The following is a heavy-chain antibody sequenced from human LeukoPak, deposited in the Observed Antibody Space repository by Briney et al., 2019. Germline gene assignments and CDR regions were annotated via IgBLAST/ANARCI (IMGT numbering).Heavy chain of an antibody. V-gene: IGHV3-23*01. CDR1: GFTFSSYA. Sequence: GGSLRLSCAASGFTFSSYAMSWVRQAPGKGLEWVSAISGSGGSAYYADSVKGRFTISRDNSKNTLYLQMNSLRAEDTAVYYCAKAHDSSGYVPFDYWGQGTLVTVSS. J-gene: IGHJ4*02. CDR3: AKAHDSSGYVPFDY. CDR2: ISGSGGSA. D-gene: IGHD3-22*01.